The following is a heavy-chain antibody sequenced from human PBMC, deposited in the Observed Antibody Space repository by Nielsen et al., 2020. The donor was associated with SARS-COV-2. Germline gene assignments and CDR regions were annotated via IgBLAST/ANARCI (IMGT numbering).Heavy chain of an antibody. CDR1: GFTFSSYW. Sequence: GESLKISCQGSGFTFSSYWIGWVRQMPGKGLEWMGIIYGGDSETRYSPPFEGQVTMSVDKSSSTAYLQWSSLKASDSGFYFCARYYTALAQFYETSGFYFESWGQGTQVAVSS. D-gene: IGHD3-22*01. CDR2: IYGGDSET. J-gene: IGHJ4*02. V-gene: IGHV5-51*01. CDR3: ARYYTALAQFYETSGFYFES.